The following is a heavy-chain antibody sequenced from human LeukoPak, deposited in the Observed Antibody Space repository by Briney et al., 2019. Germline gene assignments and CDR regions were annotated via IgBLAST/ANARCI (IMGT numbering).Heavy chain of an antibody. CDR2: IRYDGSNK. Sequence: GGSLRLSCAASGFTFSSYGMHWVRQAPGKGLEWVAFIRYDGSNKYYADSVKGRFTISRDNSKHTLYLQMNSLRAEDTAVYYCAKANIVVLPAAIRSNYWGQGTLVTVSS. CDR1: GFTFSSYG. V-gene: IGHV3-30*02. CDR3: AKANIVVLPAAIRSNY. J-gene: IGHJ4*02. D-gene: IGHD2-2*02.